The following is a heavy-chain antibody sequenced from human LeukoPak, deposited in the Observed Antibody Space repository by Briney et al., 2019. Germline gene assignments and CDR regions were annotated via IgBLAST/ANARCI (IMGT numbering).Heavy chain of an antibody. V-gene: IGHV3-23*01. J-gene: IGHJ4*02. Sequence: GGSLRLSCAASGFTFSSYAMSWVRQAPGKGLEWVSAISGSGGSTYYADSVKGRFTISRDNSKNTLYLQMNSLRAEDTAVYYCAKDPQNNYYDSSGPKYYFDYWGQGTLVTVSS. CDR3: AKDPQNNYYDSSGPKYYFDY. D-gene: IGHD3-22*01. CDR2: ISGSGGST. CDR1: GFTFSSYA.